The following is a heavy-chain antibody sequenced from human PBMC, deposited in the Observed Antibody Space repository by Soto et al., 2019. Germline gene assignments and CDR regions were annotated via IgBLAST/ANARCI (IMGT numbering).Heavy chain of an antibody. CDR1: GFRFGAYT. CDR2: ISYDGNSE. J-gene: IGHJ3*02. CDR3: ARDGFSGRSDGFDI. Sequence: QVQLVESGGGVVQPGMSLRLSCAASGFRFGAYTMHWDRQPPGKGLEWVAAISYDGNSEEYTDPVKGRFTASRANFKNTVSLQMNGLKSEDTAVYYCARDGFSGRSDGFDIWGQGTMVTVSS. V-gene: IGHV3-30-3*01. D-gene: IGHD1-26*01.